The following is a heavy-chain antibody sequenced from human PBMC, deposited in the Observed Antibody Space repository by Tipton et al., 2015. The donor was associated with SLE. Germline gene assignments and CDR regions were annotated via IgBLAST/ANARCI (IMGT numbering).Heavy chain of an antibody. CDR3: ARCTIVGVGRGSFDS. Sequence: TLSLTCAVYGGSFSDYFWTWIRQSPGKGLEWIGDVNHSGSTDYHPSLKSRVTMSVDTSKNQFSLKLTSVTAADTALYYCARCTIVGVGRGSFDSWGQGTLVTVS. D-gene: IGHD3-3*01. V-gene: IGHV4-34*01. CDR1: GGSFSDYF. J-gene: IGHJ4*02. CDR2: VNHSGST.